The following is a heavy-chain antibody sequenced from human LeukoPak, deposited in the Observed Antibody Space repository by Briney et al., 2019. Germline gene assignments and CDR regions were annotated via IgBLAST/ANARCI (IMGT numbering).Heavy chain of an antibody. CDR1: GGSISSYY. Sequence: PSETLSLTCTVSGGSISSYYWSWIRQPPGKGLEWIGYIYYSGSTNYNPSLKSRVTISVDTSKNQFSLKLSSVTAADTAVYYCARWRFLEWLFDYWGQGTLVTVSS. D-gene: IGHD3-3*01. V-gene: IGHV4-59*08. J-gene: IGHJ4*02. CDR2: IYYSGST. CDR3: ARWRFLEWLFDY.